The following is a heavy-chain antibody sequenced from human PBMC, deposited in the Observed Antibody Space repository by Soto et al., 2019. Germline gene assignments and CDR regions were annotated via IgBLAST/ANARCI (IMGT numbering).Heavy chain of an antibody. D-gene: IGHD6-6*01. CDR2: INAGNVNT. V-gene: IGHV1-3*01. J-gene: IGHJ6*02. CDR3: ARDIGQHLVMMSYFYAMDA. Sequence: QVQLVQSGAEVKKPGASVKVSCKASGYSFNTYAMHWVRQAPGQRLEWLAWINAGNVNTKYSQKFQGRLTVTRDTSVSTAYMELSSLTYEDTAVYYCARDIGQHLVMMSYFYAMDAWGQGTTVTVSS. CDR1: GYSFNTYA.